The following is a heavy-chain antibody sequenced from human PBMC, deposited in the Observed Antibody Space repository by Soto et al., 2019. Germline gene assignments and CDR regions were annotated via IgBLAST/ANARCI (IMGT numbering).Heavy chain of an antibody. J-gene: IGHJ6*03. CDR3: ARVVPYYYYYMDV. CDR2: IYYSGST. V-gene: IGHV4-59*01. CDR1: GGSISRYY. D-gene: IGHD6-6*01. Sequence: SETLSLTCTVSGGSISRYYWIWIRQPPGKGLEWIGYIYYSGSTNYNPSLKSRVTISVDTSKNQFSLKLSSVTAADTAVYYCARVVPYYYYYMDVWGKGTTVTVSS.